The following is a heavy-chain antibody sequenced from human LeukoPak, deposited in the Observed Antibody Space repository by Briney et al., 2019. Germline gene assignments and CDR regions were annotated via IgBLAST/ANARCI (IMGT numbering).Heavy chain of an antibody. J-gene: IGHJ4*02. D-gene: IGHD3-10*01. CDR1: GGTFSSYA. V-gene: IGHV1-69*06. Sequence: SVKVSCKASGGTFSSYAISWVRQAPGQGLEWMGGIIPIFGTANYAQKFQGRVTITADKSTSTAYMELSSLRSEDTAVYYCATSGPYGLGSYGRDWGQGTLVTVSS. CDR2: IIPIFGTA. CDR3: ATSGPYGLGSYGRD.